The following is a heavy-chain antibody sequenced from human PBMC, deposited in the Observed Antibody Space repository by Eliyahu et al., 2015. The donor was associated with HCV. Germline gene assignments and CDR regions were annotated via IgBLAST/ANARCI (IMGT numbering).Heavy chain of an antibody. V-gene: IGHV3-15*01. Sequence: EVQMVESGGGLVRPAGSLRLTCVVSGITFRKVWVGWVRQAPGKGLEWVGRIKPRXVGETKDYAAAVEGRFTISRDDSSNTVYLDMDSLKTEDTGVYYCVAPSQWDLRYCFNGWGQGTLVTVSS. CDR2: IKPRXVGETK. CDR3: VAPSQWDLRYCFNG. CDR1: GITFRKVW. D-gene: IGHD1-26*01. J-gene: IGHJ4*02.